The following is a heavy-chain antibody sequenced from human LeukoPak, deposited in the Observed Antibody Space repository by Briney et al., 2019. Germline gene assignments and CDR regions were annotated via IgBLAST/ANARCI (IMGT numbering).Heavy chain of an antibody. V-gene: IGHV4-30-2*01. J-gene: IGHJ4*02. CDR2: IYHSGST. CDR3: ARDRDYYDSSGYYYSYGLDY. CDR1: GGSISSGGYY. D-gene: IGHD3-22*01. Sequence: SQTLSLTCTVSGGSISSGGYYWSWIRQPPGKGLEWIGYIYHSGSTYYNPSLKSRVTISVDRSKNQFSLKLSSVTAADTAVYYCARDRDYYDSSGYYYSYGLDYWGQGTLVTVSS.